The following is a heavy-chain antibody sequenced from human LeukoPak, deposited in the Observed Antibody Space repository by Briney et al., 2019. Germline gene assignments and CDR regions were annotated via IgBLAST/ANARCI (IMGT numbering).Heavy chain of an antibody. V-gene: IGHV4-31*03. Sequence: SETLSLTCTVSGGSISSGGYYWSWIRQHPGKGLEWIGYIYYSGSTYYNPSLKSRVTISVDTSKNQFSLKLSSVTAADTAVYYCAGTYYYDSSGYYHPNPFDYWGQGTLVTVSS. CDR1: GGSISSGGYY. CDR2: IYYSGST. J-gene: IGHJ4*02. CDR3: AGTYYYDSSGYYHPNPFDY. D-gene: IGHD3-22*01.